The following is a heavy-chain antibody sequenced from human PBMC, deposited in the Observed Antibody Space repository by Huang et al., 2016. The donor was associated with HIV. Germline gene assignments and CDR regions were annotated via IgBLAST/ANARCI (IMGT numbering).Heavy chain of an antibody. CDR3: ARDATKNPRGWFDP. CDR2: INHLGSP. CDR1: GGSLSGYY. J-gene: IGHJ5*02. Sequence: QVHLQQWGAGLLKSAETLSLTCAVYGGSLSGYYWSWLRQTPGKGRELIGEINHLGSPNYNPSLKSRVSISMDGSKKQFSLKLRSISDADTAVYFCARDATKNPRGWFDPWGQGTLVTVSS. V-gene: IGHV4-34*02. D-gene: IGHD3-10*01.